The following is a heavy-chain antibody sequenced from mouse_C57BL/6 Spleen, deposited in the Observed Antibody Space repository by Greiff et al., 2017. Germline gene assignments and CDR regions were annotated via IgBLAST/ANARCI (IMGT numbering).Heavy chain of an antibody. CDR2: INPSNGGT. V-gene: IGHV1-22*01. CDR3: ARERVDDYAMDY. Sequence: VQLQQSGPELVKPGASVKMSCKASGYTFTDYNMHWVKQSHGKSLEWIGYINPSNGGTSYNQKFKGKATLTVNKSSSTAYMELRSLTSEDSAVYYCARERVDDYAMDYWGQGTSVTVSS. J-gene: IGHJ4*01. D-gene: IGHD1-1*01. CDR1: GYTFTDYN.